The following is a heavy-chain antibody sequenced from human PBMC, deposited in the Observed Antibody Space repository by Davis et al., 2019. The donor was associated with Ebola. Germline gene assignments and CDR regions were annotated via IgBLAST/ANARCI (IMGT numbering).Heavy chain of an antibody. V-gene: IGHV3-11*01. D-gene: IGHD4-17*01. CDR2: ISSSGSTI. Sequence: PGGSLRLSCAASGFTFSDYYMSWIRQAPGKGLEWVSYISSSGSTIYYADSVKGRFTIARDNAKNSLYLQMNSLRAEDTAVYYWAREDYGDYWLVGYWGQGTLVTVSS. CDR3: AREDYGDYWLVGY. CDR1: GFTFSDYY. J-gene: IGHJ4*02.